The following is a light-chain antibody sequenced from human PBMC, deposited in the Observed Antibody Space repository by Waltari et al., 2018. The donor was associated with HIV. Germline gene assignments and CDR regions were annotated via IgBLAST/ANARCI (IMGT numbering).Light chain of an antibody. CDR3: QNYDSAPVA. CDR1: RDISND. V-gene: IGKV1-27*01. J-gene: IGKJ5*01. Sequence: DIQMSQAPSSLSASVGDRVTITCRASRDISNDLAWYQQKSGEVPKLLSYGASTLRSGVSSRFRGRASGTEFTLTINGLQPEDVASYYCQNYDSAPVAFGQGTRLEI. CDR2: GAS.